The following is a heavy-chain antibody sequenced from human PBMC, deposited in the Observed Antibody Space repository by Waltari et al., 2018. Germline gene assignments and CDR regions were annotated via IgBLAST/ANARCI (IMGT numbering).Heavy chain of an antibody. CDR3: ARGQPDFWSGWGVDP. J-gene: IGHJ5*02. D-gene: IGHD3-3*01. Sequence: QVQLQQWGAGLLKPSETLSLTCAVYGGSFSGYYWSWIRQPPGKGLEWIGEINHSGRTNYNPSLKSRVTISVDTSKNQFSLKLSSVTAADTAVYYCARGQPDFWSGWGVDPWGQGTLVTVSS. CDR2: INHSGRT. CDR1: GGSFSGYY. V-gene: IGHV4-34*01.